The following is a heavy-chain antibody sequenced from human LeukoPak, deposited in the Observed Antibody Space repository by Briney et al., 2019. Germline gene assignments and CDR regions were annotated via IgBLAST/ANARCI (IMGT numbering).Heavy chain of an antibody. CDR1: GYTFTGYY. CDR3: AREYYYDSSVERDYGMDV. J-gene: IGHJ6*02. D-gene: IGHD3-22*01. Sequence: GASVKVSCKASGYTFTGYYMHWVRQAPGQGLEWMGWINPNSGGTNYAQKFQGRVTMTRDMSISTAYMELSRLRSEDTAVYYCAREYYYDSSVERDYGMDVWGQGTTVTVSS. CDR2: INPNSGGT. V-gene: IGHV1-2*02.